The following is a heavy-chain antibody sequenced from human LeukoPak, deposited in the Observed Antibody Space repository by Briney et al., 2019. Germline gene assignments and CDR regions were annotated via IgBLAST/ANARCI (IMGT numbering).Heavy chain of an antibody. Sequence: GGSLRLSCAASGFTFSSYWMSWVRQAPGKGLEWVANIKQDGSEKYYVDSVKGRFTISRDNAKNSLYLQMNSLRAEDTAVYYCARGRGFGSSMNGPFDYWGQGTLVTVSS. J-gene: IGHJ4*02. V-gene: IGHV3-7*01. D-gene: IGHD6-13*01. CDR2: IKQDGSEK. CDR3: ARGRGFGSSMNGPFDY. CDR1: GFTFSSYW.